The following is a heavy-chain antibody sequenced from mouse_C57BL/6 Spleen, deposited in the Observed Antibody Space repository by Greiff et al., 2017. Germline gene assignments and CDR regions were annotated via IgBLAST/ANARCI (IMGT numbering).Heavy chain of an antibody. J-gene: IGHJ4*01. CDR1: GYTFTSYW. V-gene: IGHV1-64*01. CDR2: IHPNSGST. D-gene: IGHD2-12*01. Sequence: QVQLQQPGAELVKPGASVKLSCKASGYTFTSYWMHWVKQRPGQGLEWIGVIHPNSGSTNYNEKFKSKATLTVDKSSSTAYMQLSSLTSEDSAVYYWARSYYKEYYAMDYWGQGTSGTVSS. CDR3: ARSYYKEYYAMDY.